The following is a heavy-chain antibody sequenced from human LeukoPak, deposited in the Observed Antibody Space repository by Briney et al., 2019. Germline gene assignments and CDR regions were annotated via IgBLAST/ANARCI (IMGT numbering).Heavy chain of an antibody. J-gene: IGHJ3*02. CDR1: GFTFSNYA. V-gene: IGHV3-23*01. CDR2: ISSVDDAT. D-gene: IGHD6-25*01. CDR3: ASGRDAFDI. Sequence: GGSLRLSCAASGFTFSNYAMSWVRQAPGKGLEWVSVISSVDDATYYADSVVGRFTISRDNSKNTLYLQMNSLRAEDTAVYYCASGRDAFDIWGQGTMVTVSS.